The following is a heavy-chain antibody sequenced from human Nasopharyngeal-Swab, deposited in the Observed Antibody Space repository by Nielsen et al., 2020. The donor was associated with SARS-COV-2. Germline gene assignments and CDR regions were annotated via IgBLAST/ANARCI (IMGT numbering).Heavy chain of an antibody. J-gene: IGHJ4*02. V-gene: IGHV4-34*01. CDR3: ARGQGPRHYYDSSGYYYDVLGRGYYFDY. D-gene: IGHD3-22*01. Sequence: WIRQSPGQGLEWIGGINHSGSTNYNPSLKSRVTISVDTSKNQFSLKLSSVTAADTAVYYCARGQGPRHYYDSSGYYYDVLGRGYYFDYWGQGTLVTVSS. CDR2: INHSGST.